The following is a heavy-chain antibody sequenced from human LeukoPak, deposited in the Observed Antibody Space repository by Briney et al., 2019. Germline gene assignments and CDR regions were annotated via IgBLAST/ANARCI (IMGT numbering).Heavy chain of an antibody. D-gene: IGHD2-2*01. V-gene: IGHV1-69*13. J-gene: IGHJ6*02. Sequence: SVTVSCTASGGTFSSYAISWVRQAPGQGLEWMGGIIPIFGTANYAQKFQGRVTITADESTSTAYMELSSLRSEGTAVYYCATRLNIVVVPAAMKSNYYYYGMDVWGQGTTVTVSS. CDR3: ATRLNIVVVPAAMKSNYYYYGMDV. CDR1: GGTFSSYA. CDR2: IIPIFGTA.